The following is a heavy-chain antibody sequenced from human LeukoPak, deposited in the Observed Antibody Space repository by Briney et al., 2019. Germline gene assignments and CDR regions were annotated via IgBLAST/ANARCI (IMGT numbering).Heavy chain of an antibody. CDR3: ARVKSPGDY. CDR1: GGSISSYY. Sequence: SETLSLTCTVSGGSISSYYWSWIRQPPGKGLEWIGYIYYSGSTNYNPSLKSRVTISVDTSKNQFSLKLSSVTAADTAVYYCARVKSPGDYWGQGTLVTVSS. V-gene: IGHV4-59*01. CDR2: IYYSGST. J-gene: IGHJ4*02.